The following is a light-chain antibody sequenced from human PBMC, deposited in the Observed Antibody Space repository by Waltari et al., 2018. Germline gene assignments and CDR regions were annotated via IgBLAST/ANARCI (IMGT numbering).Light chain of an antibody. CDR3: QVWDTSSNHPYV. CDR1: NIGSRS. V-gene: IGLV3-21*04. J-gene: IGLJ1*01. Sequence: SNALTQPPSVSVAPGETARITCGGNNIGSRSVHWYQRKPGQAPVFVIYFDSGRPSGIPERFSGSNAGNTATLTITRVEAGDEADYFCQVWDTSSNHPYVFGTGTKVTVL. CDR2: FDS.